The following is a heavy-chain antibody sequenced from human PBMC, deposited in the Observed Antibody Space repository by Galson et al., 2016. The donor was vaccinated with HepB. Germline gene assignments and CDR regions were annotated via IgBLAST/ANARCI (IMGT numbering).Heavy chain of an antibody. CDR3: ARHSSPLSGGYFDL. V-gene: IGHV4-39*01. CDR1: GGSMSSSSYY. CDR2: ISYRGST. Sequence: SETLSLTCSVSGGSMSSSSYYWGWIRQPPEKGLEWIGSISYRGSTYYNPSLKSRVTISVDTSKNQFSLKLTSVTAADTARYYCARHSSPLSGGYFDLWGQGTLVSVTS. J-gene: IGHJ4*02. D-gene: IGHD2-2*01.